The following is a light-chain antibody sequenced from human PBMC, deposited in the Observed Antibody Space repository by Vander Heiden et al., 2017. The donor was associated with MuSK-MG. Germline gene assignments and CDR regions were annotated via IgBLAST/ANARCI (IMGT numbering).Light chain of an antibody. CDR3: QQSYSTGFT. V-gene: IGKV1-39*01. J-gene: IGKJ3*01. CDR2: AAS. Sequence: SPSSLSASVGDRVTITCRASQSISSYLNWYQQKPGKAPKLLIYAASSLQSGVPSRFSGSGSGTDFTLTISSLQPEDFATYYCQQSYSTGFTFGPGTKSGYQT. CDR1: QSISSY.